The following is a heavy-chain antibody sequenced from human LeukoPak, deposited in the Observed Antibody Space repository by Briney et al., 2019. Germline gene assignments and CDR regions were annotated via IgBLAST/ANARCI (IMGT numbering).Heavy chain of an antibody. CDR3: ARDLGVVVVPAQTDY. V-gene: IGHV1-18*01. CDR1: GYTFTSYG. D-gene: IGHD2-2*01. J-gene: IGHJ4*02. CDR2: ISAYNGNT. Sequence: ASVKVSCKASGYTFTSYGISWVRQAPGQGLEWMGWISAYNGNTNYAQKLQGRVTMTTDTSTSTAYMELRSLRSDDTAVYYCARDLGVVVVPAQTDYWGQGTLATVSS.